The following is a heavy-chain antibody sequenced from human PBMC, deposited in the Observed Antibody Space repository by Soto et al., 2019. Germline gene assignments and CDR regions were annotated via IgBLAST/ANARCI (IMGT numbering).Heavy chain of an antibody. J-gene: IGHJ3*02. V-gene: IGHV4-34*01. D-gene: IGHD6-13*01. CDR1: GGSFSGYY. Sequence: SETLSLTCAVYGGSFSGYYWSWIRQPPGKGLEWIGEINHSGSTNYNPSLKSRVTISVDTSKNQFSLKLSSVTAADTAVYYCARSSRDAFDIWGQGTMVTVSS. CDR3: ARSSRDAFDI. CDR2: INHSGST.